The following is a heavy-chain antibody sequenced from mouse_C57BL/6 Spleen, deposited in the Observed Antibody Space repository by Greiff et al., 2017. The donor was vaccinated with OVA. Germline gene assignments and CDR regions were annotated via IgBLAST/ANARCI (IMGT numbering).Heavy chain of an antibody. CDR3: ARQKEYYYAMDY. CDR1: GFTFSDYY. J-gene: IGHJ4*01. V-gene: IGHV5-12*01. Sequence: EVHLVESGGGLVQPGGSLKLSCAASGFTFSDYYMYWVRQTPEKRLEWVAYISNGGGSTYYPDTVKGRFTISRDNAKNTLYLQMSRLKSEDTAMYYCARQKEYYYAMDYWGQGTSVTVSS. CDR2: ISNGGGST.